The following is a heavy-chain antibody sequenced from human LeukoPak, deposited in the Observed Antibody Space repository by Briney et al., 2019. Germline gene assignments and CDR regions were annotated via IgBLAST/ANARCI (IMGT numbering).Heavy chain of an antibody. CDR3: ARDGYYDSSGYPNY. Sequence: ASVKVSCKASGGTFSSYAISWVRQAPGQGLEWMGGIIPIFGTANYAQKFQGRVTITADESTSTAYMELSSLRSEDTAVYYCARDGYYDSSGYPNYWGQGTLVTVSS. D-gene: IGHD3-22*01. CDR1: GGTFSSYA. J-gene: IGHJ4*02. CDR2: IIPIFGTA. V-gene: IGHV1-69*13.